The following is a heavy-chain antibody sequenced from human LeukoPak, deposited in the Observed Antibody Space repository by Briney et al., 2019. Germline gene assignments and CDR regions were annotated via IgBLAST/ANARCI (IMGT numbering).Heavy chain of an antibody. V-gene: IGHV3-11*01. Sequence: GGSLRLSCAASGFTFSDYYMSWIRQAPGKGLEWVSYISSSGSTIYCADSVKGRFTISRDNAKNSLYLQMNSLRAEDTAVYYCARGERGYSGYAYYYYGMDVWGQGTTVTVSS. J-gene: IGHJ6*02. CDR2: ISSSGSTI. D-gene: IGHD5-12*01. CDR3: ARGERGYSGYAYYYYGMDV. CDR1: GFTFSDYY.